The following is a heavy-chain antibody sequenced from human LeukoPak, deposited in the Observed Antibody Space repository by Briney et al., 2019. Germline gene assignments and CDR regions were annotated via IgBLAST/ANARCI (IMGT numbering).Heavy chain of an antibody. J-gene: IGHJ4*02. CDR1: GFTFSSYS. CDR2: ISSSSSTI. Sequence: PGGSLRLSCAASGFTFSSYSMNWVRQAPGKGLEWVSYISSSSSTIYYADSVKGRFTISGDNAKNSLYLQMNSLRAEDTAVYYCARENRLYDILTGYYYYFDYWGQGTLVTVSS. V-gene: IGHV3-48*01. D-gene: IGHD3-9*01. CDR3: ARENRLYDILTGYYYYFDY.